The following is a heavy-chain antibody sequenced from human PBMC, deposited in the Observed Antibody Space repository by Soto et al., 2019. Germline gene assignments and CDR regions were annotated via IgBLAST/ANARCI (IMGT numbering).Heavy chain of an antibody. CDR1: GFSLSNYW. J-gene: IGHJ4*02. V-gene: IGHV3-74*01. D-gene: IGHD4-17*01. CDR2: IDRDGYSS. CDR3: ARQPIGTVTSDY. Sequence: EVQLVESGGGVVQPGGSLRLSCAASGFSLSNYWMHWVRQVPGEGLVWVSRIDRDGYSSTYAEPMKGRFTISRDNAKNTLYLQSNTIRAEDTAVYYCARQPIGTVTSDYWGQGTLVTVSS.